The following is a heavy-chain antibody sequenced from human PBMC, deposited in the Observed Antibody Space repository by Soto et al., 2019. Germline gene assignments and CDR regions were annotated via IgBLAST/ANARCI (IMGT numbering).Heavy chain of an antibody. CDR3: AKNGGYDYYDSSGIDY. CDR1: GFTFSSYA. J-gene: IGHJ4*02. CDR2: ISGSGGST. D-gene: IGHD3-22*01. V-gene: IGHV3-23*01. Sequence: WGSLILSCPASGFTFSSYAMSWVRQAPGRGLEWVSAISGSGGSTYYADSVKGRFTISRDNSKNTLFLQMYSLRAEDTAIYFCAKNGGYDYYDSSGIDYWGQGNLVTVSS.